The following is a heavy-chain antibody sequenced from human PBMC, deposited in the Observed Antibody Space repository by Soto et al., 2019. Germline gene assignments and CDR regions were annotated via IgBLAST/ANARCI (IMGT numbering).Heavy chain of an antibody. V-gene: IGHV3-11*06. J-gene: IGHJ5*02. Sequence: GGSLRLSCAASGFTFSDYYMSWIRQAPGKGLEWVSYIISSSSYTNYADSVKGRFTISRDNAKNSLYLQMNSLRAEDTAVYYCARDLAEQQLVLGLGWFDPWGQGTLVTVSS. CDR3: ARDLAEQQLVLGLGWFDP. CDR1: GFTFSDYY. CDR2: IISSSSYT. D-gene: IGHD6-13*01.